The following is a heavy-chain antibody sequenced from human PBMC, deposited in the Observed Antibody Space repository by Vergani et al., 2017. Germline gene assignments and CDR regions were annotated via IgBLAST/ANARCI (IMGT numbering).Heavy chain of an antibody. D-gene: IGHD1-26*01. CDR2: IIPIFGTA. J-gene: IGHJ6*03. CDR1: GGTFSSYA. CDR3: ARDSGDSGSYYYYYYYMDV. V-gene: IGHV1-69*01. Sequence: QVQLVQSGAEVKKPGSSVKVSCKASGGTFSSYAIRWVRQAPGQGLEWMGGIIPIFGTANYAQKFQGRVTITADESTRTAYMELSSLRSEDTAVYYCARDSGDSGSYYYYYYYMDVWGKGTTVTVSS.